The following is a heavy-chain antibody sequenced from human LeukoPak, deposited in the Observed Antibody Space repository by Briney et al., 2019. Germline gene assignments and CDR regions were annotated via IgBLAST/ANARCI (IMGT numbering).Heavy chain of an antibody. CDR1: GFTFSTYA. J-gene: IGHJ4*02. V-gene: IGHV3-23*01. D-gene: IGHD5-18*01. CDR3: ANLPSTKFPYGNNYGYLFKY. CDR2: ISGSGDTT. Sequence: PGGSLRLSCAASGFTFSTYAMSWVRQTPGKGLEWVSAISGSGDTTYYADSVKGRFTISRDNSRNTLYLQMNSLRAEDMAVCYCANLPSTKFPYGNNYGYLFKYWGQGTLVTVSS.